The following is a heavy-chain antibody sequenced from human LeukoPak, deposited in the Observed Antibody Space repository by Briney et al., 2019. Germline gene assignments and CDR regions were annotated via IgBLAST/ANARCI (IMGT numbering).Heavy chain of an antibody. CDR2: ISAYNGNT. Sequence: ASVKVSCKASGYTFTIYGISWVRQAPGQGLEWMGWISAYNGNTNYAQKLQGRVTMTTDTSTSTAYIELRSLRSDDTAVYYCARGGYCSSTSCYSCDYWGQGTLVTVSS. CDR3: ARGGYCSSTSCYSCDY. V-gene: IGHV1-18*01. D-gene: IGHD2-2*01. CDR1: GYTFTIYG. J-gene: IGHJ4*02.